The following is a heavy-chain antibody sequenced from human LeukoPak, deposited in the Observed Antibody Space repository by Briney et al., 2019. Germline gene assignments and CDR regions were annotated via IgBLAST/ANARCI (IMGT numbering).Heavy chain of an antibody. V-gene: IGHV3-7*01. Sequence: GGSLRLSCAASGFTFSTHWMTWVRQAPGKGLEWVANIKQGGSEKYYVDSVKGRFTISRDNAKNSLFLQMNSLRAEDTAVYYCARWGSDTSGDIDYWGQGTLVTVSS. J-gene: IGHJ4*02. CDR3: ARWGSDTSGDIDY. CDR2: IKQGGSEK. D-gene: IGHD3-22*01. CDR1: GFTFSTHW.